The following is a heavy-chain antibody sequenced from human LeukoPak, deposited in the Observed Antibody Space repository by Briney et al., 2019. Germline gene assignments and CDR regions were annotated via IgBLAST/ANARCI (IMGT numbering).Heavy chain of an antibody. Sequence: GASVKVSCKVSGYTLTELSMHWVRQAPGKGLEWMGGFDPEDGETFYAQKFQGRVTMTEDTSTDTAYMELSSLRSEDTAVYYCARDRPDSSGYRDAFDIWGQGTMVTVSS. CDR1: GYTLTELS. CDR3: ARDRPDSSGYRDAFDI. CDR2: FDPEDGET. D-gene: IGHD3-22*01. J-gene: IGHJ3*02. V-gene: IGHV1-24*01.